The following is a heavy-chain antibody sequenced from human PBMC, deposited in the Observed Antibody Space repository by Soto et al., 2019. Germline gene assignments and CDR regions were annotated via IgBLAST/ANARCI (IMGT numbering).Heavy chain of an antibody. CDR2: INPSSGGT. CDR3: ASIAAAGTEYYRFDP. CDR1: GYTFTGYY. D-gene: IGHD6-13*01. J-gene: IGHJ5*02. Sequence: ASVKVSCKASGYTFTGYYMHWVRQAPGQGLEWMGWINPSSGGTNYAQKFQGRVTMTRDTSISTAYMELSRLRSDDTAVYYCASIAAAGTEYYRFDPWGQGTLVTVSS. V-gene: IGHV1-2*02.